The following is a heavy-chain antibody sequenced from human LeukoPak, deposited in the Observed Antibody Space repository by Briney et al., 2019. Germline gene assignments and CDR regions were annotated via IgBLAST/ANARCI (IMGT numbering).Heavy chain of an antibody. CDR3: ARAGLAVTLTPFDY. Sequence: GESLKIPCKGSGYSFTNYWIGWVRQMPGKGLEWMGIIYPGDSDTRYSPSFQGQVTISADKSINTAYLQWSSLKASDTAMYYCARAGLAVTLTPFDYWGQGTLVTVSS. J-gene: IGHJ4*02. V-gene: IGHV5-51*01. CDR2: IYPGDSDT. CDR1: GYSFTNYW. D-gene: IGHD6-19*01.